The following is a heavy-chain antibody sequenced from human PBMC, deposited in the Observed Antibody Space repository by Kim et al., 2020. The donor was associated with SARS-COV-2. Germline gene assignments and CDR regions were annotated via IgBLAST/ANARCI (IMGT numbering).Heavy chain of an antibody. V-gene: IGHV1-18*01. CDR1: GYTFTSYG. D-gene: IGHD3-10*01. CDR3: ARGTPGAFLWFGELDYYYGMDV. Sequence: ASVKVSCKASGYTFTSYGISWVRQAPGQGLEWMGWISAYNGNTNYAQKLQGRVTMTTDTSTSTAYMELRSLRSDDTAVYYCARGTPGAFLWFGELDYYYGMDVLGQGTTVTVSS. CDR2: ISAYNGNT. J-gene: IGHJ6*02.